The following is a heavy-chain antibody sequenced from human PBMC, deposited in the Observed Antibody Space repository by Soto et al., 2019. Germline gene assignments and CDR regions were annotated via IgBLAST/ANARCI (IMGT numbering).Heavy chain of an antibody. J-gene: IGHJ6*02. CDR2: IFSNDEK. CDR3: AQIPRYRRSWYGMDV. Sequence: QVTLKESGPVLVKPTETLTLTCTVSGFSLSNARMGVSWIRQPPGKALEWLAHIFSNDEKSYSTSLKSRLTNSKHTPIDHVVLTMTNMDPVDTATYYCAQIPRYRRSWYGMDVWGQGTTVTVSS. V-gene: IGHV2-26*01. D-gene: IGHD6-13*01. CDR1: GFSLSNARMG.